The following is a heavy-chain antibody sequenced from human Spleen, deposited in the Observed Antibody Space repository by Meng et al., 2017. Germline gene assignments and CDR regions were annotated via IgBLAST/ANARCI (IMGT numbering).Heavy chain of an antibody. D-gene: IGHD1-26*01. V-gene: IGHV3-23*01. CDR2: MSGTNTNT. J-gene: IGHJ3*02. CDR1: GFTLSSYF. Sequence: GESLMTSCAASGFTLSSYFMSLVRQAPGKGLEWVSTMSGTNTNTYYADSVEGRFTVSSDSSTTTLYLQMNNLSAEDTAVYYCATGSGSPPKDAFDIWGQGTMVTVSS. CDR3: ATGSGSPPKDAFDI.